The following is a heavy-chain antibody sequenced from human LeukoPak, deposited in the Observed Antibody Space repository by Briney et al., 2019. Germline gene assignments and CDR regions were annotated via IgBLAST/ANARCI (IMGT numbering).Heavy chain of an antibody. D-gene: IGHD4-23*01. J-gene: IGHJ3*02. CDR3: ARDGDLGGAFDI. V-gene: IGHV4-59*11. CDR1: GGSISSHY. CDR2: IHYSGST. Sequence: PSETLSLTCTVSGGSISSHYWSWIRQPPGKRLEWIGYIHYSGSTNYNPSLKSRITISVDTSKTQFSLKLSSVTAADTAVYYCARDGDLGGAFDIWGRGTMDTVSS.